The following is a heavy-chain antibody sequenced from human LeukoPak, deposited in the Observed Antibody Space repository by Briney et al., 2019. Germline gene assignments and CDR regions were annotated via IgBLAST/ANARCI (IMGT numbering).Heavy chain of an antibody. J-gene: IGHJ5*02. CDR1: GFTFSSYG. Sequence: PGGSLRLSCAASGFTFSSYGMHWVRQAPGKGLEWVSSIGTSTSYIYYADSVKGRFTISRDNSRNTLYLQMNSLRAEDTAVYYCARGRRFGEPPWGQGTLVTVSS. D-gene: IGHD3-10*01. CDR3: ARGRRFGEPP. V-gene: IGHV3-21*01. CDR2: IGTSTSYI.